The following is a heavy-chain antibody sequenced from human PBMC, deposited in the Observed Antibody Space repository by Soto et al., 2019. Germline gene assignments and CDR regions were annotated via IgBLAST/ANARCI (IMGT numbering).Heavy chain of an antibody. D-gene: IGHD2-15*01. J-gene: IGHJ6*02. CDR2: ISYDGSNK. CDR1: GFTFSSYG. CDR3: AKDSSACSGGSCPIYYYYYGMDV. Sequence: GGSLRLSCAASGFTFSSYGMHWVRQAPGKGLEWVAVISYDGSNKYYADSVKGRFTISRDNSKNTLYLQMNSLRAEDTAVYYCAKDSSACSGGSCPIYYYYYGMDVWGQGTTVTVSS. V-gene: IGHV3-30*18.